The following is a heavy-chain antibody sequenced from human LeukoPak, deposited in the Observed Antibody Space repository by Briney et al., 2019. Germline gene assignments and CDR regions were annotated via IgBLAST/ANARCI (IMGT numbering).Heavy chain of an antibody. V-gene: IGHV3-30*18. J-gene: IGHJ5*02. CDR1: GFTFSSYG. Sequence: GGSLRLSCAASGFTFSSYGMHWVRQAPGKGLEWVAVISYDGSNKYYADSVKGRFTISRDNSKNTLYLQMNSLRAEDTAVYYCAKPPLGYCSGGACGWFDPWGQGTLVTVSS. CDR2: ISYDGSNK. D-gene: IGHD2-15*01. CDR3: AKPPLGYCSGGACGWFDP.